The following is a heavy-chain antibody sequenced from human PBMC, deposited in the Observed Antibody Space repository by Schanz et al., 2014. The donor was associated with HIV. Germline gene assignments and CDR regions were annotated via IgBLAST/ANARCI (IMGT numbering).Heavy chain of an antibody. CDR1: GGTFSSSA. CDR2: IIPIFDTT. V-gene: IGHV1-69*06. CDR3: ARTYTGDWSTGAD. D-gene: IGHD2-21*02. J-gene: IGHJ4*02. Sequence: QVQLVQSGAEVKKTGSSAKVSCKASGGTFSSSAISWVRQAPGQGLEWMGGIIPIFDTTNYAQKFQGRVTITADKSTSTVYMDLSSLRSEDTAVYYCARTYTGDWSTGADWGQGTLVTVSS.